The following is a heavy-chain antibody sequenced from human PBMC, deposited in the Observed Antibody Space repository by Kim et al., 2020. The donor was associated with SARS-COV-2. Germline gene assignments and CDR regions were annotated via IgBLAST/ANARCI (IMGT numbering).Heavy chain of an antibody. Sequence: GGSLRLSCAASGFTFSSYAMSWVHQAPGKGLEWVSAISGSGGSTYYADSVKGRFTISRDNSKNTLYLQMNSLRAEDTAVYYCALRVSVWGSGSPTPTGDAFDIWGQGTMVPVSS. CDR1: GFTFSSYA. D-gene: IGHD3-10*01. CDR2: ISGSGGST. CDR3: ALRVSVWGSGSPTPTGDAFDI. V-gene: IGHV3-23*01. J-gene: IGHJ3*02.